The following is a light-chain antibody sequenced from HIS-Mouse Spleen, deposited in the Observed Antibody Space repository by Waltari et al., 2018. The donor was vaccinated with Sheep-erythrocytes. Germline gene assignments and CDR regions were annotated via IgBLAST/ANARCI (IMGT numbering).Light chain of an antibody. J-gene: IGLJ1*01. CDR2: DVS. V-gene: IGLV2-11*01. Sequence: QSALTQPRSVSGSPGQSVTISCTGTSSDVGGYNYVSWYQQHPGKAPNLMINDVSKRPSGVPDRFSGSKSGNTASLTISGLQAEDEADYYCCSYAGSYTYVFGTGTKVTVL. CDR3: CSYAGSYTYV. CDR1: SSDVGGYNY.